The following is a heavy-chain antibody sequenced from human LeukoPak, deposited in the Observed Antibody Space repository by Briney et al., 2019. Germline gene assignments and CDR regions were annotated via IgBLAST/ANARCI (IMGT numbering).Heavy chain of an antibody. V-gene: IGHV3-30*02. CDR3: ARVLTSGYDSEPFDY. J-gene: IGHJ4*02. D-gene: IGHD5-12*01. CDR2: IRYDGSNK. Sequence: GGSLRLSCAASGFTFSSYGMHWVRQAPGKGLEWVAFIRYDGSNKYYADSVKGRFTISRDNSKNTLYLQMNSLRAEDTAVYYCARVLTSGYDSEPFDYWGQGTLVTVSS. CDR1: GFTFSSYG.